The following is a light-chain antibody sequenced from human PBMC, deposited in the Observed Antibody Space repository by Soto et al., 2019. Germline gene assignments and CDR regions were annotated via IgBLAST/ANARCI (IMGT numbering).Light chain of an antibody. Sequence: QTVVTQPPSASATPGQRVTISCSGSSSNIGSNTVNWYQLLPGTAPRLLIYSINQRPSGVPDRFSGSKSGTSASLAIGGLQSEDEADYYCAVWDDSLNGRVFGGGTKLTVL. V-gene: IGLV1-44*01. J-gene: IGLJ2*01. CDR1: SSNIGSNT. CDR2: SIN. CDR3: AVWDDSLNGRV.